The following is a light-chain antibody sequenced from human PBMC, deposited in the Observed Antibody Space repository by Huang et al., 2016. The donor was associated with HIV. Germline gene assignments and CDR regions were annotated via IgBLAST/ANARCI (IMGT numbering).Light chain of an antibody. Sequence: DIQMTPSPSSLSASVGDRVTITCRATQSVTKYLNWYQQKPGKAPKLLIYGASSLQTGVPSRFSGSGSGTDFTLTISSLQPEDFATYYCQQSSSPPPTFGPGTKVDIK. J-gene: IGKJ3*01. CDR1: QSVTKY. V-gene: IGKV1-39*01. CDR3: QQSSSPPPT. CDR2: GAS.